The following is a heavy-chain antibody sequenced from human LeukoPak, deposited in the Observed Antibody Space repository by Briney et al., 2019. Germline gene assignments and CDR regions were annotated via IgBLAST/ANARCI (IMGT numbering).Heavy chain of an antibody. CDR1: GGTFSSYA. CDR3: ARSYSAAGYCSGGSCYSPQDNWFDP. D-gene: IGHD2-15*01. CDR2: IIPIFGTA. V-gene: IGHV1-69*05. J-gene: IGHJ5*02. Sequence: SVKVSCKASGGTFSSYAISWVRQAPGQGLEWMGRIIPIFGTANYAQKCQGRVTITTDESASTAYMELSSLRSEDTAVYYCARSYSAAGYCSGGSCYSPQDNWFDPWGQGTLVTVSS.